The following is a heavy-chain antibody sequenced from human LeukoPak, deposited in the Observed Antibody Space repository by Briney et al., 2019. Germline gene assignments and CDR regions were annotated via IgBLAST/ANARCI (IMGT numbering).Heavy chain of an antibody. D-gene: IGHD6-13*01. CDR3: ARVGAAAGTNLDY. J-gene: IGHJ4*02. Sequence: ASVKVSCKASGYTFTGYYMHWVRQAPGQGLEWMGWINPNSGGTNYAQKFQGWVTMTRDTSISTAYMEMSSLRSEDTAVYYCARVGAAAGTNLDYWGQGTLVTVSS. V-gene: IGHV1-2*04. CDR1: GYTFTGYY. CDR2: INPNSGGT.